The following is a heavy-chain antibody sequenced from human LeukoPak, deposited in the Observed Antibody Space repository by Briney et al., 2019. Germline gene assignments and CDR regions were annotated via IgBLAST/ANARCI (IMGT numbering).Heavy chain of an antibody. D-gene: IGHD3-10*01. J-gene: IGHJ1*01. CDR3: ATTPGEGSEYFQY. CDR1: GFTFDDYA. V-gene: IGHV3-43*02. Sequence: GGSLRLSCAASGFTFDDYAIDWVRQAPGKGLEWVSLISGGGERTYYTESVKGRFTISSDNSKNTLYLQMNSLRSEDTAFYFCATTPGEGSEYFQYWGQGTLVTVSS. CDR2: ISGGGERT.